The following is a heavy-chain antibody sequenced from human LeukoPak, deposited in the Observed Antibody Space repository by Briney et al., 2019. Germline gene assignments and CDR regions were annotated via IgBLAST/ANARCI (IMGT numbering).Heavy chain of an antibody. CDR1: GYTFTGYY. CDR3: ARDPGGIAAAGFDY. D-gene: IGHD6-13*01. J-gene: IGHJ4*02. CDR2: INPNSGGT. V-gene: IGHV1-2*02. Sequence: ASAKVSCKASGYTFTGYYMHWVRQAPGQGLGWMGWINPNSGGTNYAQKFQGRVTMTRDTSISTAYMELSRLRSDDTAVYYCARDPGGIAAAGFDYWGQGTLVTVSS.